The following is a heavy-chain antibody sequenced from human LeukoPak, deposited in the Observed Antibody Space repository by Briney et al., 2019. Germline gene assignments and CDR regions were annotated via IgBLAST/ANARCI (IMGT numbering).Heavy chain of an antibody. J-gene: IGHJ6*02. D-gene: IGHD6-13*01. V-gene: IGHV3-66*02. CDR1: GFTVSSNY. CDR3: ARGDSSSWKNYYYYGMDV. CDR2: IYSGGST. Sequence: GGSLGLSCAASGFTVSSNYMSWVRQAPGKGLEWVSVIYSGGSTSYADSVKGRFTISRDNSKNTLYLQMNSLRAEDTAVYYCARGDSSSWKNYYYYGMDVWGQGTTVTVSS.